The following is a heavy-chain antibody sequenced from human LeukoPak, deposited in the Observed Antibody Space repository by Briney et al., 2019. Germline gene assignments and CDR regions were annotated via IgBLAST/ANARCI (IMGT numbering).Heavy chain of an antibody. V-gene: IGHV3-30-3*01. CDR2: ISYDGSNK. CDR3: SSALDY. CDR1: GFTFSSYA. Sequence: GGSLRLSCAASGFTFSSYAMHWVRQAPGKGLEWVAVISYDGSNKYYADSVKGRFTISRDNSKNTLYLQMNSLRAEDTAVYYCSSALDYWGQGTLVTVSS. J-gene: IGHJ4*02.